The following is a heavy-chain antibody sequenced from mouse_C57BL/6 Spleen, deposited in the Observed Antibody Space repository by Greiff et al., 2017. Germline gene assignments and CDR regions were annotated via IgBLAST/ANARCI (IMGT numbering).Heavy chain of an antibody. CDR2: ISNLAYSI. V-gene: IGHV5-15*01. D-gene: IGHD2-4*01. Sequence: EVQLVESGGGLVQPGGSLKLSCAASGFTFSDYGMEWVRQAPRKGPEWVAFISNLAYSIYYADTVTGRFTISRENAKNTLYLEMSSLRSEDTAMYYCARHDYDDGGYYYAMCYWGQGTSVTCSS. CDR3: ARHDYDDGGYYYAMCY. J-gene: IGHJ4*01. CDR1: GFTFSDYG.